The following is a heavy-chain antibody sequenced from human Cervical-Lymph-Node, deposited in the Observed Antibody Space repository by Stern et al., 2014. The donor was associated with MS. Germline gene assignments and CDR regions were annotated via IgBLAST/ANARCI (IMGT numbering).Heavy chain of an antibody. V-gene: IGHV7-4-1*02. CDR3: ARAYSSGYYYFDS. Sequence: QVQLVQSGSELKKPGASVQVSCKASGYTFTSYAIHWVRKAPGQGLEWMGWINTQTGNPPYAQGFTGRFVFSLDTSVNTAYLQISSLKPEDTAIYYCARAYSSGYYYFDSCGQGTLVTVSS. CDR1: GYTFTSYA. J-gene: IGHJ4*02. D-gene: IGHD6-19*01. CDR2: INTQTGNP.